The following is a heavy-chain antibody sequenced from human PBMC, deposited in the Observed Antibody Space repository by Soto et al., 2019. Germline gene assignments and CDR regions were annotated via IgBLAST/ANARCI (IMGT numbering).Heavy chain of an antibody. CDR1: GYTFTSYG. V-gene: IGHV1-18*04. D-gene: IGHD3-3*01. Sequence: GASVKVSCKASGYTFTSYGISWVRQAPGQGLEWMGWISAYNGNTNYAQKLQGRVTMTTDTSTSTAYMELRSLRSDDTAVYYCARDRGITIFGVVIPREGYYGMDVWGQGTTVTVSS. CDR3: ARDRGITIFGVVIPREGYYGMDV. CDR2: ISAYNGNT. J-gene: IGHJ6*02.